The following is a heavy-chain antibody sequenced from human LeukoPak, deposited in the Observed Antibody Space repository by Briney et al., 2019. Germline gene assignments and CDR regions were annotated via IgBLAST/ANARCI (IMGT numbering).Heavy chain of an antibody. J-gene: IGHJ4*02. CDR3: AKVGPSDYGDFVPDY. V-gene: IGHV3-23*01. CDR1: GFTFRSYA. D-gene: IGHD4-17*01. CDR2: ISGSGFST. Sequence: PGGSLRLFCAASGFTFRSYAMSWVRQAPGKGLEWVSVISGSGFSTNYADSVKGRFTISRDNSKNTLYLQMNSLRAEDTAVYYCAKVGPSDYGDFVPDYWGQGTLVTVSS.